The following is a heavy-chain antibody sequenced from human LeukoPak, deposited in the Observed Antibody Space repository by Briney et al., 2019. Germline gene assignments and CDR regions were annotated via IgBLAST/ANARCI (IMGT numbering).Heavy chain of an antibody. J-gene: IGHJ3*02. D-gene: IGHD2-2*01. CDR3: ARDRLGYCSSTSCRDAFDI. Sequence: SETLSLTCTVSGGSISSYYWSWIRQPAGKGLEWIGRIYTSGSTNYNPSLKSRVTMSVDTSKNQFSLKLSSVTAADTAVYYCARDRLGYCSSTSCRDAFDIWGHGTMVTVSS. CDR2: IYTSGST. CDR1: GGSISSYY. V-gene: IGHV4-4*07.